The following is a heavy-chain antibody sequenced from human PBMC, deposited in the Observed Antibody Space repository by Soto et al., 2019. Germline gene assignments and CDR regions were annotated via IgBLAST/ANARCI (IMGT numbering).Heavy chain of an antibody. Sequence: EVQLVESGGALVKPGGPLRLSCAASGFTFITAWMNWVRQAPGKGLEWVGRIKSKNDGGTTDYAEPVKGRFTISRDDSKNTVYLQMNSLRTEDTALYYCAADLPGHGGGYEFDYWGQGTPVTVSS. CDR2: IKSKNDGGTT. D-gene: IGHD2-15*01. CDR3: AADLPGHGGGYEFDY. V-gene: IGHV3-15*07. J-gene: IGHJ4*01. CDR1: GFTFITAW.